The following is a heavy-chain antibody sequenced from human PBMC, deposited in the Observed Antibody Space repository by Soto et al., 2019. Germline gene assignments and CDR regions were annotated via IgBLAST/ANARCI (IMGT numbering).Heavy chain of an antibody. CDR3: AREIAAAGIRSMGDYYYYYMDV. CDR2: IYYSGST. J-gene: IGHJ6*03. D-gene: IGHD6-13*01. V-gene: IGHV4-39*07. CDR1: GGSISSSGYY. Sequence: SETLSLTCTVSGGSISSSGYYWGWIRQPPGKGLEWIGSIYYSGSTYYNPSLKSRVTISVDTSKSQFSLKLSSVTAADTAVYYCAREIAAAGIRSMGDYYYYYMDVWGKGTTVTVSS.